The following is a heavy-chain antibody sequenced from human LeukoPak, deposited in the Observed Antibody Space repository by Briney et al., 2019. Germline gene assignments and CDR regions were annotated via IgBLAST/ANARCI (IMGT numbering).Heavy chain of an antibody. CDR3: ARDRPLDADDYYGFYYFDY. J-gene: IGHJ4*02. V-gene: IGHV1-2*02. Sequence: ASAKVSCMASGYAFTGYYMHWVRQAPGQGLEWVGWINPNSGGTNHAQKFQGRVTMTRDTSISTAYMELSRLRSDDTAVYYCARDRPLDADDYYGFYYFDYWGQGTLVTVSS. D-gene: IGHD3-10*01. CDR1: GYAFTGYY. CDR2: INPNSGGT.